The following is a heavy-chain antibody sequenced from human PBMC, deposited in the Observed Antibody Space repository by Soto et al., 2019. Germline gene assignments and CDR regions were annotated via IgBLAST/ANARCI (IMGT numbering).Heavy chain of an antibody. CDR3: ARVPDR. V-gene: IGHV4-39*07. CDR2: IYHSGNT. D-gene: IGHD2-2*01. J-gene: IGHJ5*02. Sequence: SETLSLTCSVSGGSISTRDYYWGWIRQPPGKGLEWIGSIYHSGNTYYNPSLKSRLTISVDTSKNQFSLKLSSVTAADTAVYYCARVPDRWGQGTLVTVSS. CDR1: GGSISTRDYY.